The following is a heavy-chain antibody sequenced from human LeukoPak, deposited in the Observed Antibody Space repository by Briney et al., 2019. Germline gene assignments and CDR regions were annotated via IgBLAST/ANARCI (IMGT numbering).Heavy chain of an antibody. CDR2: SSNSGNTL. CDR3: ATGDGGVGY. Sequence: PGVSLRLSCAASGFTFSDYYMSWIRQAPGKGLGWGSYSSNSGNTLYYTDSVKGRFTISRDNAKNSLYLHMNSLRAEDTPVYYCATGDGGVGYWGQGTLVTVSS. D-gene: IGHD2-15*01. V-gene: IGHV3-11*04. J-gene: IGHJ4*02. CDR1: GFTFSDYY.